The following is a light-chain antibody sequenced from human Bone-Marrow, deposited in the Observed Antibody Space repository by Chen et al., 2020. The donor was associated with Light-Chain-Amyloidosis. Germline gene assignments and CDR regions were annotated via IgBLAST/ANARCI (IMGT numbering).Light chain of an antibody. CDR2: RDT. CDR1: DLPTKY. V-gene: IGLV3-25*03. CDR3: QSADSSGTYEVI. J-gene: IGLJ2*01. Sequence: SYELSQPPSVSVSPGQTARITCSGDDLPTKYAYWYQQKPGQAPVLVIHRDTERPAGISERFAGSSSGTTATLTISGVQAEDEGDYHCQSADSSGTYEVIFGGGTKLTVL.